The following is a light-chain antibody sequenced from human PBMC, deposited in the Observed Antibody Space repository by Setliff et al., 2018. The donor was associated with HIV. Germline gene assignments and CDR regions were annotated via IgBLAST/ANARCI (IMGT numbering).Light chain of an antibody. V-gene: IGLV2-14*01. CDR2: DVS. J-gene: IGLJ1*01. CDR1: SSDVGGYNY. Sequence: QSVLAQPASVSGSPGQSITISCTGSSSDVGGYNYVSWYQQHPGKAPKLMIYDVSKRPSGVSNRFSGSKSGNTASLTISGLQAEDEADYYCSSHGAIGVFGTGTKVTVL. CDR3: SSHGAIGV.